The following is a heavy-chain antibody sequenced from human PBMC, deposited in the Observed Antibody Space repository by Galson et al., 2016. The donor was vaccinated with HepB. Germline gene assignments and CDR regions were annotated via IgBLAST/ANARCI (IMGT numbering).Heavy chain of an antibody. Sequence: SVKVSCKASGYTFTSYGISWVRQAPGQGLEWMGWISGYNGNRNYAQKIQGRVTMTTDTSTSTAYMELRSLISDDTAVYYCARDSPYWGSPWEYYGVDVWGQGTTVTVSS. V-gene: IGHV1-18*01. J-gene: IGHJ6*02. D-gene: IGHD7-27*01. CDR3: ARDSPYWGSPWEYYGVDV. CDR1: GYTFTSYG. CDR2: ISGYNGNR.